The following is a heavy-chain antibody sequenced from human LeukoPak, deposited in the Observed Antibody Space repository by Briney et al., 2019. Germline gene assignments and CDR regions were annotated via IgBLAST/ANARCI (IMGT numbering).Heavy chain of an antibody. CDR3: ARGGCSSTSCYPFDP. J-gene: IGHJ5*02. V-gene: IGHV4-4*02. CDR1: GGSISSSNW. Sequence: SETLSLTCAVSGGSISSSNWWSWVRQPPGKGLEWIGEIYHSVSTNYNPSLKSRVTISVDKSKNQFSLKLSSVTAADTAVYYCARGGCSSTSCYPFDPWGQGTLVTVSS. D-gene: IGHD2-2*01. CDR2: IYHSVST.